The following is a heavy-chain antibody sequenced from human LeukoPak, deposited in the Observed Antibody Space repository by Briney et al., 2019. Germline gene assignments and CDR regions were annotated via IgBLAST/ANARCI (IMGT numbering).Heavy chain of an antibody. CDR2: IYTSGST. CDR1: GGSFSGYY. CDR3: ARVAGIAVGGWFDP. Sequence: PSETLSLTCAVYGGSFSGYYWSWIRQPAGKGLEWIGRIYTSGSTNYNPSLKSRVTISVDTSKNQFSLKLSSVTAADTAVYYCARVAGIAVGGWFDPWGQGTLVTVSS. D-gene: IGHD6-19*01. J-gene: IGHJ5*02. V-gene: IGHV4-59*10.